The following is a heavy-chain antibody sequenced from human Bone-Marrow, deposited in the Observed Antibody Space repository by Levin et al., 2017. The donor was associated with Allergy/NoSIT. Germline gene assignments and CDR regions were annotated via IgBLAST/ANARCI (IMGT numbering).Heavy chain of an antibody. Sequence: GGSLRLSCAASGFTFSSYPMDWVRQAPGKGLEWVAVISYEGTNKFYADSVKGRFTISRDNSKKTLYLQMNSLRAEDTAVYYCARDEVPVAPEGFFDYWGQGVLVTVSS. CDR2: ISYEGTNK. CDR3: ARDEVPVAPEGFFDY. J-gene: IGHJ4*02. V-gene: IGHV3-30-3*01. D-gene: IGHD6-19*01. CDR1: GFTFSSYP.